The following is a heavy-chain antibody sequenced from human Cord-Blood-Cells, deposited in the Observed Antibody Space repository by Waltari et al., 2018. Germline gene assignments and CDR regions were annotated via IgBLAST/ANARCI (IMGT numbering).Heavy chain of an antibody. CDR1: GYPFTSHG. J-gene: IGHJ3*02. D-gene: IGHD2-8*01. Sequence: QVQLVQSGAEVKKPGASVKVSCKAAGYPFTSHGISWVRQAPGQGLEWMGWISAYNGNTNYAQKLQGRVTMTTDTSTSTAYMELRSLRSDDTAVYYCARAPPYCTNGVCYDAFDIWGQGTMVTVSS. V-gene: IGHV1-18*01. CDR2: ISAYNGNT. CDR3: ARAPPYCTNGVCYDAFDI.